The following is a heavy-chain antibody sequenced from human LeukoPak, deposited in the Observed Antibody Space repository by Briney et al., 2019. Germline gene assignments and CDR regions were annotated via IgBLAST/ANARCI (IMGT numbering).Heavy chain of an antibody. CDR3: ARDDYYGMDV. V-gene: IGHV1-18*01. CDR1: GYTFSSYG. J-gene: IGHJ6*02. CDR2: FSAYNGKA. Sequence: GAAVKVSCKASGYTFSSYGISWVRQAPGQGLEWLGWFSAYNGKATHLKNLQGRVTMTTDTSTTTAYMELRNLSTYDTAVYYCARDDYYGMDVWGQGTTIIVSS.